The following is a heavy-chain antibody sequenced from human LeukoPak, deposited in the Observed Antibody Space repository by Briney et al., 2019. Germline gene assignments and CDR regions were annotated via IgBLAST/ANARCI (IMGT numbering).Heavy chain of an antibody. V-gene: IGHV3-53*01. Sequence: PGGSLRLSCAASGFTVSSNYMSWVRQAPGKGLEWVSVIYSGGSTYYADSVKGRFTISRDNSKNTLYLQMNSLRAEDTAVYYCASPGIAAAGNFDYWGQGTLVTVSS. J-gene: IGHJ4*02. CDR3: ASPGIAAAGNFDY. CDR1: GFTVSSNY. D-gene: IGHD6-13*01. CDR2: IYSGGST.